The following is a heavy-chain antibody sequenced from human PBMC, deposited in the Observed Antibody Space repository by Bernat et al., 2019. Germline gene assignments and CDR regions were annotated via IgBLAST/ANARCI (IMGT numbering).Heavy chain of an antibody. CDR2: IKQDGSEK. V-gene: IGHV3-7*01. J-gene: IGHJ4*02. CDR3: ARVGEPMTTVTNVDY. CDR1: GFTFSSYW. D-gene: IGHD4-17*01. Sequence: VQLVESGGGLVQPGGSLRLSCAASGFTFSSYWMSWVRQAPGKGLEWVANIKQDGSEKYYVDSVKGRFTISRDNAKNSLYLQMNSLRAEDTAVYYCARVGEPMTTVTNVDYWGQGTLVTVSS.